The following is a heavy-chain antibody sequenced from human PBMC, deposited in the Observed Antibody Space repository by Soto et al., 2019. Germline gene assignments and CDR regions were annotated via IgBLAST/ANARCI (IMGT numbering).Heavy chain of an antibody. D-gene: IGHD6-13*01. V-gene: IGHV4-30-2*01. J-gene: IGHJ4*02. CDR3: ARGPTIAAAAYYFDY. CDR2: IYHSGST. Sequence: SETLSLTCAVSGGSISSGGYSWSWIRQPPGKGLEWIGYIYHSGSTYYNPSLKSRVTISVDRSKNQFSLKLSSVTAADTAVYYCARGPTIAAAAYYFDYWGQGTLVTVSS. CDR1: GGSISSGGYS.